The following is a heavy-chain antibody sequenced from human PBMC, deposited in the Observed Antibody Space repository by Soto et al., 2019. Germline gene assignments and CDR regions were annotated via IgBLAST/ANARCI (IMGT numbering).Heavy chain of an antibody. V-gene: IGHV1-69*12. CDR1: GGTFSSYA. CDR3: ARVPGGGHWYFDL. Sequence: QVQLVQSGAEVKKPGSSVKVSCKASGGTFSSYAISWVRQAPGQGLEWMGGIIPIFGTANYAQKFQGRVTSAADESTSTAYVELSSLRFEDTAVYYWARVPGGGHWYFDLWGRGTLVTVSS. CDR2: IIPIFGTA. D-gene: IGHD3-10*01. J-gene: IGHJ2*01.